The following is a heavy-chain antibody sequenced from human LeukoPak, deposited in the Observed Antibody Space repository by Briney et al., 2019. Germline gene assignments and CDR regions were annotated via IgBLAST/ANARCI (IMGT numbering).Heavy chain of an antibody. D-gene: IGHD6-13*01. Sequence: SGGSLRLSCAASGFTFSSYGMHWVRQAPGKGLEWVAFIRYDGSNKYYADSVKGRFTISRDNSKNTLYLQMNSLRAGDTAVYYCAKEYSQVRTYSSSWFDYWGQGTLVTVSS. CDR2: IRYDGSNK. V-gene: IGHV3-30*02. CDR1: GFTFSSYG. CDR3: AKEYSQVRTYSSSWFDY. J-gene: IGHJ4*02.